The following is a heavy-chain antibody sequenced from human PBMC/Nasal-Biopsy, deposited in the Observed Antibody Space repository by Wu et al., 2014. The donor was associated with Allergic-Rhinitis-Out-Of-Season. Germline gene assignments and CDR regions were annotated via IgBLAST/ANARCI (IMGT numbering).Heavy chain of an antibody. V-gene: IGHV4-39*01. CDR3: AEQWVTMIVPLGAEYFQH. Sequence: PSLKSRVTISVDTSKNQFSLKLSSVTAADTAVYYCAEQWVTMIVPLGAEYFQHWGQGTLVTVSS. J-gene: IGHJ1*01. D-gene: IGHD3-22*01.